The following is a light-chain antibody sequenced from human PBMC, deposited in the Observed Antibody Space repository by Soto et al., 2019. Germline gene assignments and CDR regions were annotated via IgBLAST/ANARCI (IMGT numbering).Light chain of an antibody. Sequence: DIQMTQFPSSLSASVGDRVTITCRASQSISNHLNWYQQKPGKAPKLLIFAASSLQSGVPSRFSGSRSGPDFTLTTSSLQPEDFATYYCQQSYSSPPTFGQGTKVDI. CDR3: QQSYSSPPT. CDR2: AAS. V-gene: IGKV1-39*01. CDR1: QSISNH. J-gene: IGKJ1*01.